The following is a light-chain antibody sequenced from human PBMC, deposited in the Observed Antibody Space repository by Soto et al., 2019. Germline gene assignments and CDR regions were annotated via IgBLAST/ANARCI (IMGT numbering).Light chain of an antibody. CDR1: TSDLAGYNY. CDR3: SSYTTTETYV. J-gene: IGLJ1*01. V-gene: IGLV2-14*01. CDR2: EVI. Sequence: QSVLTQPASVSGSPGQSITIPCTGTTSDLAGYNYVSWYQQYPGKAPKLMIYEVINRSSGVSNRFSGSKSANSASLTISGLQAEDEADYYCSSYTTTETYVFGTGTKLTVL.